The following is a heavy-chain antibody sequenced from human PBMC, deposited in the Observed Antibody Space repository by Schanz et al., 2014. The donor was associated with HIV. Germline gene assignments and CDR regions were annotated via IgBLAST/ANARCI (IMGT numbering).Heavy chain of an antibody. CDR2: ISDSGGST. CDR3: ANSGYCTSGICYTRGNGMDV. CDR1: GFTFSKYG. Sequence: VQLVESGGGVVQPGRSPTLSCAASGFTFSKYGMHWVRQAPGKGLEWVSRISDSGGSTYYADSVKGRFSISRDNSKNTMYLQMNSLRVEDTAVYYCANSGYCTSGICYTRGNGMDVWGQGTTVTVSS. J-gene: IGHJ6*02. D-gene: IGHD2-8*01. V-gene: IGHV3-23*04.